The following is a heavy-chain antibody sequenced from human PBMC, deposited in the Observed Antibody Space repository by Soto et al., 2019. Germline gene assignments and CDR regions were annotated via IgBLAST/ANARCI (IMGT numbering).Heavy chain of an antibody. CDR3: GSGTVEMATYDY. CDR1: GGTFSSYA. Sequence: GASVKVSCKASGGTFSSYAISWVRQAPGQGLEWMGGIIPIFGTANYAQKFQGRVTITADKSTSTAYMELSSLRSEDTAVYYCGSGTVEMATYDYWGQGTLVTVSS. J-gene: IGHJ4*02. V-gene: IGHV1-69*06. CDR2: IIPIFGTA. D-gene: IGHD5-12*01.